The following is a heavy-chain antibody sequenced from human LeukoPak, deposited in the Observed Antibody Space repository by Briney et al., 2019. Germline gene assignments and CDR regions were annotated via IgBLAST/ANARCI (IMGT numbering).Heavy chain of an antibody. CDR3: AKDRGESVAGPGDS. CDR1: GFSFSNSG. D-gene: IGHD6-19*01. CDR2: LSYDGRHK. J-gene: IGHJ4*02. V-gene: IGHV3-30*18. Sequence: QTGRSLRLSCVASGFSFSNSGMHWVRQAPGKGLEWVAVLSYDGRHKYYADSVKGRFTISRDNSQNTLFLQMDSLRLEDSGVYYCAKDRGESVAGPGDSWGQGTLVSVSS.